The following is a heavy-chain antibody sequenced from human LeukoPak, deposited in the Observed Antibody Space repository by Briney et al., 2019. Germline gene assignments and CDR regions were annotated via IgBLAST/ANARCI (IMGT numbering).Heavy chain of an antibody. CDR3: ARDSAAAAAQYYYYYMDV. J-gene: IGHJ6*03. Sequence: GGSLRLSCAASGFTFDDYGMSWVRQAPGKGLEWVSGINWNGGSTGYADSVRGRFTISRDNAKNSLYLQMNSLRAEDTALYYCARDSAAAAAQYYYYYMDVWGKGTTVTVSS. D-gene: IGHD6-13*01. CDR1: GFTFDDYG. CDR2: INWNGGST. V-gene: IGHV3-20*04.